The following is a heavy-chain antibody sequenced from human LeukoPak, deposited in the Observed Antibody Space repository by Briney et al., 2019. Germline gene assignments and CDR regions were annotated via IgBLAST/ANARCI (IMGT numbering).Heavy chain of an antibody. CDR3: ARDMSTRVTPISYAFDV. D-gene: IGHD4-23*01. Sequence: ASVKVSCKASGGAFSSYAISWVRQAPGQGLEWMGGIIPIFSTANYAQKFQGRVTITTDESTSTVYMELSSLRSGDTAVYYCARDMSTRVTPISYAFDVWGQGTMVTVSS. CDR2: IIPIFSTA. V-gene: IGHV1-69*05. CDR1: GGAFSSYA. J-gene: IGHJ3*01.